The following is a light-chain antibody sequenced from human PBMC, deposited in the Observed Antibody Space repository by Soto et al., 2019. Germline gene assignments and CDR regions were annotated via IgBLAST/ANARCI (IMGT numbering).Light chain of an antibody. V-gene: IGLV2-23*02. CDR3: CSSVGGPIWV. CDR2: EVN. CDR1: SSDVGSYNR. J-gene: IGLJ3*02. Sequence: QSALTQPASVSGSPGQSITISCTGTSSDVGSYNRVSWYQKHPGKAPTLIIYEVNKRPSGVSNRFSGSKSGNTASLTISGLQGEDEADYYCCSSVGGPIWVFGGGTKLTVL.